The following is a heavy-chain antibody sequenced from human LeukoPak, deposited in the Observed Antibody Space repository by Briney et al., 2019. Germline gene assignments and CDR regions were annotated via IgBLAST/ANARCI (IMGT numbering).Heavy chain of an antibody. J-gene: IGHJ4*02. D-gene: IGHD6-13*01. Sequence: GGSLRLSCAASGFTFSSYWMAWIRQAPGKGLEWVSAISGSGGSTYYADSVKGRFTISRDNSKNTLYLQMNSLRAEDTAVYYCAKDTRAAAGTGGYWGQGTLVTVSS. CDR3: AKDTRAAAGTGGY. V-gene: IGHV3-23*01. CDR1: GFTFSSYW. CDR2: ISGSGGST.